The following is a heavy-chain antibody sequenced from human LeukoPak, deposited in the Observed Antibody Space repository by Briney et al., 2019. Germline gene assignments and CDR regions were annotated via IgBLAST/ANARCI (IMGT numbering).Heavy chain of an antibody. V-gene: IGHV1-2*02. J-gene: IGHJ4*02. CDR2: INPNSGGT. Sequence: GASVKVSCKASGYTFTGYYMHWVRQAPGHGLEWMGWINPNSGGTNYAQKFQGRVTMTRDTSISTAYMELSRLRSDDTAVYYCAREYSSSPRYWGQGTLVTVSS. CDR3: AREYSSSPRY. CDR1: GYTFTGYY. D-gene: IGHD6-6*01.